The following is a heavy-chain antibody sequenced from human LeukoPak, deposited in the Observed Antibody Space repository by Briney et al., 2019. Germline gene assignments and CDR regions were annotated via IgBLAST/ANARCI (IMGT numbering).Heavy chain of an antibody. CDR2: INPNSGGT. V-gene: IGHV1-2*02. Sequence: ASVKVSCKASGYTFTGYYMHWVRQAPGQGLEWMGWINPNSGGTNYAQKFQGRVTMTRDTSIGTAYMELSRLRSDDTAVYYCARVRDLGATGPFDYWGQGTLATVSS. D-gene: IGHD1-26*01. J-gene: IGHJ4*02. CDR3: ARVRDLGATGPFDY. CDR1: GYTFTGYY.